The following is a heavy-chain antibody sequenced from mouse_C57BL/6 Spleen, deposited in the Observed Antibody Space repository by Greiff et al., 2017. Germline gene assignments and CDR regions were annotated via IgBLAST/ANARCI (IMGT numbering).Heavy chain of an antibody. Sequence: QVQLQQSGPELVKPGASVKISCKASGYAFSSSWMNWVKQRPGKGLEWIGRIYPGDGDTNYNGKFKGKATLTADKSSSTAYMQLSSLTSEDSAVYFCARSDSSGYGAMDYWGQGTSVTVSS. CDR1: GYAFSSSW. D-gene: IGHD3-2*02. CDR3: ARSDSSGYGAMDY. J-gene: IGHJ4*01. V-gene: IGHV1-82*01. CDR2: IYPGDGDT.